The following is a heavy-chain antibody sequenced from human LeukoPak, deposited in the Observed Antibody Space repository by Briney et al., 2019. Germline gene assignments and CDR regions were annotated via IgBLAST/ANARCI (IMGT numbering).Heavy chain of an antibody. V-gene: IGHV3-23*01. CDR1: GFTFSGYA. CDR2: ISGSGGST. J-gene: IGHJ4*02. D-gene: IGHD2-2*01. Sequence: PGGSLRLSCAASGFTFSGYAMSWVRQAPGKGLEWVSAISGSGGSTYYADSVKGRFTISRDNSKNTLYLQMNSLRAEDTAVYYCAKKDCSSTSCYWIDYWGQGTLVTVSS. CDR3: AKKDCSSTSCYWIDY.